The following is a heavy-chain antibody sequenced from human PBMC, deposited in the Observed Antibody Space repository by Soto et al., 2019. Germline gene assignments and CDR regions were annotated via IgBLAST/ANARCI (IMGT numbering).Heavy chain of an antibody. V-gene: IGHV3-30*18. Sequence: QVQLVESGGGVVQPGRSLRLSCAASGFSFSSFAVHWVRQAPGKGLEWVAVMSSDETKINYADSVKGRFTISRDNSKNTLFLQLNGLRPEDTAVYFCAKDRGSGTLRYYGMDVWGQGTTVNVSS. CDR1: GFSFSSFA. CDR2: MSSDETKI. J-gene: IGHJ6*02. CDR3: AKDRGSGTLRYYGMDV. D-gene: IGHD3-10*01.